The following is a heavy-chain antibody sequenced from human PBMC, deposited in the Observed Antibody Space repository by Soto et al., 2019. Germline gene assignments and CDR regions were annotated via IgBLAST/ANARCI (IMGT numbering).Heavy chain of an antibody. D-gene: IGHD3-22*01. CDR2: IIPIFGTA. Sequence: SVKVSCKASGGTFSSYAISWVRQAPGQGLEWMGGIIPIFGTANYAQKFQGRVTITADESTNTAYMELSSLRSEDTAVYYCARVRVFEYYYDSSGYGGLGFDYWGQGTLVTVSS. V-gene: IGHV1-69*13. J-gene: IGHJ4*02. CDR1: GGTFSSYA. CDR3: ARVRVFEYYYDSSGYGGLGFDY.